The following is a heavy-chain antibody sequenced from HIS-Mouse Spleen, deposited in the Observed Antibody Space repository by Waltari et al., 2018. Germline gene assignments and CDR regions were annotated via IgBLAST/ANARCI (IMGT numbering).Heavy chain of an antibody. CDR1: GFTFSSYA. Sequence: QVQLVESGGGVVQPGRSLRLSCAASGFTFSSYAMHWVRQAPGKGLELVAVLSDDGSNKYYADSVKGRFTISRDNSKNTLYLQMNSLRAEDTAVYYCARDFSHPVDYWGQGTLVTVSS. D-gene: IGHD3-3*01. CDR3: ARDFSHPVDY. J-gene: IGHJ4*02. CDR2: LSDDGSNK. V-gene: IGHV3-30-3*01.